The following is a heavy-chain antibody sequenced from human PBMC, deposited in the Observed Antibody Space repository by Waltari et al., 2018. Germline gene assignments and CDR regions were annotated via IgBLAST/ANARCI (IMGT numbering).Heavy chain of an antibody. D-gene: IGHD3-22*01. CDR1: GYTLTEFS. Sequence: QVQLVQSGAEVKKPGSSVKVSCKVSGYTLTEFSLHWVRPAPGKGLEWMGGFDPEDGETIYAQKFQGRVTMTEDTSTDTAYMELSSLRSEDTAVYYCATDLGYDSSDQQPGPLYWGQGTLVTVSS. V-gene: IGHV1-24*01. CDR2: FDPEDGET. J-gene: IGHJ4*02. CDR3: ATDLGYDSSDQQPGPLY.